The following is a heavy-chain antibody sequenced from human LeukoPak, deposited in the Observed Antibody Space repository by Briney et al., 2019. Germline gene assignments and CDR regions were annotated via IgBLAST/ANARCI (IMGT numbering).Heavy chain of an antibody. D-gene: IGHD6-13*01. CDR2: IYSGGSA. CDR3: ATRIAAAGPFDY. J-gene: IGHJ4*02. V-gene: IGHV3-53*04. Sequence: GGSLRLSCAASGFTVSSNYMSWVRQAPGKGRAWVSVIYSGGSAYYADSVKGRFTISRHNSKNTLYLQMNSLRAEDTAVYYCATRIAAAGPFDYWGQGTLVTVSS. CDR1: GFTVSSNY.